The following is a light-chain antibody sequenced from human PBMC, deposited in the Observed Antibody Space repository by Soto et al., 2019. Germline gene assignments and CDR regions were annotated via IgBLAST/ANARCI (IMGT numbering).Light chain of an antibody. CDR2: GAS. CDR1: QRVSGN. Sequence: EIVMTHSPATLAVSPGEGATLFCRASQRVSGNFAWFQQKPGQVPRLLIYGASNRATGVSARFSGSGSGTDFTLTISRLEPEDFAVYYCQQYGSSGTFGQGTKVDIK. J-gene: IGKJ1*01. CDR3: QQYGSSGT. V-gene: IGKV3-15*01.